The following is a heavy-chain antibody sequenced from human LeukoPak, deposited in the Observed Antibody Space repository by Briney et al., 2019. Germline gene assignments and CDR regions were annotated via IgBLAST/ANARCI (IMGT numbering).Heavy chain of an antibody. V-gene: IGHV3-23*01. CDR2: ISGSGGST. CDR3: AKPPDYYGSGSYVDWFDP. D-gene: IGHD3-10*01. Sequence: GGSLRLSCAASGFTFSSYAMSWVRQAPGKGLEWVSAISGSGGSTYYADSVKGRFTISGDNSKNTLYLQMNSLRAEDTAVYYCAKPPDYYGSGSYVDWFDPWGQGTLVTVSS. J-gene: IGHJ5*02. CDR1: GFTFSSYA.